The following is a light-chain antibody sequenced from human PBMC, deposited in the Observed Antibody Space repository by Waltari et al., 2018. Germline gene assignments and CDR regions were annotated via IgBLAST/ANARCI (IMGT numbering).Light chain of an antibody. V-gene: IGKV3-11*01. J-gene: IGKJ4*01. Sequence: EIVLTQSPATLSLSPGERATLSCRASQSVRSYLAWFQQKRGQAPRLLIYDASNRATGIPARFSGSGSGTDFTLTISGLEPEDFAVYYCQQRSNWPLTFGGGTKVEIK. CDR2: DAS. CDR3: QQRSNWPLT. CDR1: QSVRSY.